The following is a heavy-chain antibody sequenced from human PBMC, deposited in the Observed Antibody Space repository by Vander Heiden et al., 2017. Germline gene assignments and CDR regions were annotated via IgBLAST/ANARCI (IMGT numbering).Heavy chain of an antibody. Sequence: EVQLVKSGGGLVKPGGSLRLSCAASGFTFSRYSMNWVRQAPGKGLEWVSSISSSSSYIYYADSVKGRFTISRDNAKNSLYLLLTSLRAEDTALYYCARDIGRVGIISSYGSGFDYWVDVPLVTVSS. D-gene: IGHD6-6*01. V-gene: IGHV3-21*01. J-gene: IGHJ4*01. CDR3: ARDIGRVGIISSYGSGFDY. CDR2: ISSSSSYI. CDR1: GFTFSRYS.